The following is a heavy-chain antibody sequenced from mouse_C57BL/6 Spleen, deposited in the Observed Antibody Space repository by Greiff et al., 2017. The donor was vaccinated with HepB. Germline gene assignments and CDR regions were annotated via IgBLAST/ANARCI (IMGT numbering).Heavy chain of an antibody. J-gene: IGHJ1*03. CDR1: GYTFTSYW. CDR2: IYPGSGST. CDR3: AREDYYGSSVDWYFDV. Sequence: QVQLQQPGAELVKPGASVKMSCKASGYTFTSYWITWVKQRPGQGLEWIGDIYPGSGSTNYNEKFKSKATLTVDTSSSTAYMQLSSLTSEDSAVYYGAREDYYGSSVDWYFDVWGTGTTVTVSS. D-gene: IGHD1-1*01. V-gene: IGHV1-55*01.